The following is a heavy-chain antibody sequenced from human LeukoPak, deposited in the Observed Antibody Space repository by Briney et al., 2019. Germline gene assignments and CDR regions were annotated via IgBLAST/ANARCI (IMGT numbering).Heavy chain of an antibody. CDR3: ARRGTYNWFDP. CDR2: IYYSGST. V-gene: IGHV4-59*01. Sequence: SETLSLTCTVSGGSISDYYWSWIRQPPGKGLEWIGYIYYSGSTNYNPSLKSRVTISVDTSKNQFSLKLSSVTAADTAVYYCARRGTYNWFDPWGQGTLVTVSS. J-gene: IGHJ5*02. CDR1: GGSISDYY. D-gene: IGHD1-14*01.